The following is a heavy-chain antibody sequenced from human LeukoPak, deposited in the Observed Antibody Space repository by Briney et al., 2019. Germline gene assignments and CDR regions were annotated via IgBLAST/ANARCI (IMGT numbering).Heavy chain of an antibody. V-gene: IGHV4-61*01. Sequence: PSETLSLTCTVSGLSVSSDIYYWSWIRQPPGKGLEWIAYIYYSGGTYYSPSLKSRVTISVDTSKNQFSLNLSSVTAADTAVYYCARTRVGATFDYWGQGTLVTVSS. CDR3: ARTRVGATFDY. CDR1: GLSVSSDIYY. CDR2: IYYSGGT. D-gene: IGHD1-26*01. J-gene: IGHJ4*02.